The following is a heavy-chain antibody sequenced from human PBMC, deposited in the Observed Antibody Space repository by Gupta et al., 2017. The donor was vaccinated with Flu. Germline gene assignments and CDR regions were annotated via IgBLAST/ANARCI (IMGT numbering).Heavy chain of an antibody. CDR3: ARDFYGWSATRRGFAFDP. Sequence: GKGLEWVSYIISSGITICYADSVKGRFTISRDNAKNSLYLQMNSLRAEDTAVYYCARDFYGWSATRRGFAFDPWGQGTLVIVSS. J-gene: IGHJ5*02. D-gene: IGHD1-26*01. CDR2: IISSGITI. V-gene: IGHV3-11*01.